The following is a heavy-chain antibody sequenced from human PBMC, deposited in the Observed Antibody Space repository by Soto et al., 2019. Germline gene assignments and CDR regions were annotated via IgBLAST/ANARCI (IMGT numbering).Heavy chain of an antibody. Sequence: SETLSLTCTVSGGSISSYYWSWIRQPPGKGLEWIGYIYYSGSTNYNPSLKSRVTISVDTSKNQFSLKLSSVTAVDTAVYYCARGKWELLSFDYWGQGTLVTVSS. V-gene: IGHV4-59*01. D-gene: IGHD1-26*01. J-gene: IGHJ4*02. CDR1: GGSISSYY. CDR3: ARGKWELLSFDY. CDR2: IYYSGST.